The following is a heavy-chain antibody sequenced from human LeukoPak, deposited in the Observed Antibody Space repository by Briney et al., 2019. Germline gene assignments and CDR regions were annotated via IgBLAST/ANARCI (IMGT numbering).Heavy chain of an antibody. CDR3: ARDANSSGYYDYYYYGMDV. CDR1: GCTCSSYA. V-gene: IGHV1-69*04. D-gene: IGHD3-22*01. J-gene: IGHJ6*02. CDR2: IIPILGIA. Sequence: SSVEASCKASGCTCSSYAISWVRQAPGQGLEWMGRIIPILGIANYAQKFQGRVTITADKSTSTAYMALSSLRSEDTAVYYCARDANSSGYYDYYYYGMDVWGQGTTVTVSS.